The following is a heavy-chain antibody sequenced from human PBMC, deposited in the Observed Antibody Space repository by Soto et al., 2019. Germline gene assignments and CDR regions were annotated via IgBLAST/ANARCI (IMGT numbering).Heavy chain of an antibody. Sequence: GGSLRLSCAASGFTFSSYAMSWVRQAPGKGLEWVSAISGSGGSTYYADSVKGRFTISRDNSKNTLYLQMNSLRAEDTAVYYCAKPRTDSSGWSIDYWGQGTLVTVSS. J-gene: IGHJ4*02. CDR1: GFTFSSYA. CDR3: AKPRTDSSGWSIDY. V-gene: IGHV3-23*01. CDR2: ISGSGGST. D-gene: IGHD6-19*01.